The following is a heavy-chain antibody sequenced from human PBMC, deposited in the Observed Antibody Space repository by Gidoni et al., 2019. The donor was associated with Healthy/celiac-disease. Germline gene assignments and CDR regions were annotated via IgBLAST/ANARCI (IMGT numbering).Heavy chain of an antibody. J-gene: IGHJ6*02. D-gene: IGHD4-17*01. V-gene: IGHV1-2*04. CDR3: ARGPYGDYDYSSYGMDV. CDR2: INPTSGGT. Sequence: QVQLVQSGAEVKKQGASVKGSCKASGYTVTGDNMHWVRQAPGQGLEGMGWINPTSGGTNYAQKFPGWVTMTRDSSISTAYMELCRLRSDDTAVYYCARGPYGDYDYSSYGMDVWGQGTTVTVSS. CDR1: GYTVTGDN.